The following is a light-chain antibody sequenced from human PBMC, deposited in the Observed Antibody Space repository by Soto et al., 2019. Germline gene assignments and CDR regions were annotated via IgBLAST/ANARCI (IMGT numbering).Light chain of an antibody. Sequence: EIVLTQSPGTLSLSPGERATLSCRSIQSVSSSYLAWYQQKPGQAPRLLIYGASSRATGIPDRFSGSGSGTDFTLTISRPEPEDFAVYYGQQYGSSPTWTFGQGTKVDIK. CDR3: QQYGSSPTWT. CDR2: GAS. J-gene: IGKJ1*01. CDR1: QSVSSSY. V-gene: IGKV3-20*01.